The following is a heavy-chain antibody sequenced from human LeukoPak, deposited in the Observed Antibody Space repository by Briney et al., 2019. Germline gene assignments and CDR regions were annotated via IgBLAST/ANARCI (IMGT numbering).Heavy chain of an antibody. CDR2: INSDGSST. J-gene: IGHJ2*01. Sequence: PGGSLRLSCAASGFTFNSYWMHWVRQAPGKGLVWVLRINSDGSSTSYADSVKGRFTISRDNAKNTLYLQMNSLRAEDTAVYYCARVEGGDSSGYYTYWYFDLWGRGTLVTVSS. V-gene: IGHV3-74*01. CDR1: GFTFNSYW. CDR3: ARVEGGDSSGYYTYWYFDL. D-gene: IGHD3-22*01.